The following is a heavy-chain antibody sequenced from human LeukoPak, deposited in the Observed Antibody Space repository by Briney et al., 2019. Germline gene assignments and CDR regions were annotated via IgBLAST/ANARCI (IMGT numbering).Heavy chain of an antibody. Sequence: SETLSLTCTVSGGSSSRSTYYWGWIRQPPGKGLEWIGTVYYRGNTYYNPSLKSRITISVDTSKNQFSLNLSSVTAADTAVYYWARPAVAAPASHFDYWGQGILVTVSS. CDR1: GGSSSRSTYY. V-gene: IGHV4-39*01. CDR3: ARPAVAAPASHFDY. J-gene: IGHJ4*02. D-gene: IGHD6-25*01. CDR2: VYYRGNT.